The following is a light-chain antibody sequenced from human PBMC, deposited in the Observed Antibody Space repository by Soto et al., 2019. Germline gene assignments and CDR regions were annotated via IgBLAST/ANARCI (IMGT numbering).Light chain of an antibody. CDR3: LLYYGGGFPMV. V-gene: IGLV7-43*01. CDR1: TGAVTSGHY. J-gene: IGLJ2*01. CDR2: STN. Sequence: QAVVTQEPSLTVSPGGTVTLTCASSTGAVTSGHYPNWFQQKPGQAPRALIYSTNKKHSWTPARVSGSLLGRKAALTLSGVQPEDDAEYFCLLYYGGGFPMVFGGGTNLTVL.